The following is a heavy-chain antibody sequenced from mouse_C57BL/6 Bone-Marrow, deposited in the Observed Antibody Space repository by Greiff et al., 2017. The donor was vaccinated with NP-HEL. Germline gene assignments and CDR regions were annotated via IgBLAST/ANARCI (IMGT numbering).Heavy chain of an antibody. D-gene: IGHD2-3*01. CDR2: ISSGGSYT. CDR1: GFTFSSYG. V-gene: IGHV5-6*01. J-gene: IGHJ2*01. CDR3: ARPSDGYYAYFDY. Sequence: EVKLMESGGDLVKPGGSLKLSCAASGFTFSSYGMSWVRQTLDKRLEWVATISSGGSYTYYPDSVKGRFTISRDNAKNTLYLQMSSLKSEDTAMYYCARPSDGYYAYFDYWGQGTTLTVSS.